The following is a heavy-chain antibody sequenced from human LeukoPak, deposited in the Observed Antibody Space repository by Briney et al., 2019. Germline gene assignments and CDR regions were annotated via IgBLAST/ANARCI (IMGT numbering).Heavy chain of an antibody. Sequence: PGGSLRLSCAASGFTFSSYWMSWVRQAPGKGLEWVANIKQDGSEKYYVDSVKGRFTISRGNAENSLYLQMNSLRAEDTAVYYCARERGWPLHYFDYWGQGTLVTVSS. CDR3: ARERGWPLHYFDY. V-gene: IGHV3-7*04. D-gene: IGHD5-24*01. CDR2: IKQDGSEK. J-gene: IGHJ4*02. CDR1: GFTFSSYW.